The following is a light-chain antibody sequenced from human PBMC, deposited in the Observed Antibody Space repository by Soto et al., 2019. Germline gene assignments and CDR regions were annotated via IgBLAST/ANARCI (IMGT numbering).Light chain of an antibody. J-gene: IGKJ1*01. V-gene: IGKV1-5*03. CDR3: QQYNSFIWT. Sequence: ITMTQSPSTLSASVGDRVTITCRASQSISSWLAWYQQKPGKAPKLLIYKASSLDSGVPSRFSGSGSGTEFNLTISSLQPEDFATYYCQQYNSFIWTFGQGTKVDIK. CDR1: QSISSW. CDR2: KAS.